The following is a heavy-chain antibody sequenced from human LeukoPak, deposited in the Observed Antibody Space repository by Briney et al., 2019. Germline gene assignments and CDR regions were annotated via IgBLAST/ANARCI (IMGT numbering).Heavy chain of an antibody. CDR3: ARGGKYCSSTSCSPKLLDY. V-gene: IGHV4-39*07. Sequence: SETLSLTCTVSGVSISSSSYYWGWIRQPPGKGLEWIGSIYYSGSTYYNPSLKSRVTISVDTSKNQFSLKLSSVTAADTAVYYCARGGKYCSSTSCSPKLLDYWGQGTLVTVSS. CDR1: GVSISSSSYY. CDR2: IYYSGST. J-gene: IGHJ4*02. D-gene: IGHD2-2*01.